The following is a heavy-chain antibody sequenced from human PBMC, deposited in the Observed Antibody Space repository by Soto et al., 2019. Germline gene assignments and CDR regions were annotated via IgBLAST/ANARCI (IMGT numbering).Heavy chain of an antibody. Sequence: PGGSLRLSCAASGFTFSSYWMSWVRQAPGKGLEWVANIRQDGSAEHYVDSVKGRLTISRDNAKNSLYLQMNSLRVEDTAMYYCGGTYDIWGQGTTVTVSS. CDR3: GGTYDI. V-gene: IGHV3-7*05. J-gene: IGHJ3*02. CDR2: IRQDGSAE. CDR1: GFTFSSYW.